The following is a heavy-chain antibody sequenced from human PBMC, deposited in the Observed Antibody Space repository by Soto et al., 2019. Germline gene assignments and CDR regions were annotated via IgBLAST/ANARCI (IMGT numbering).Heavy chain of an antibody. CDR2: IYHSGST. Sequence: QLQLQESGSGLVKPSRTLSLTCAVSGGSISSGGYSGSWIRQPPGKGLEWIGYIYHSGSTYYNPSLKSRVTISVDRSKNQFSLKLSSVTAADTAVYYCARALITMVRGVIIVDWFDPWGQGTLVTVPS. V-gene: IGHV4-30-2*01. D-gene: IGHD3-10*01. J-gene: IGHJ5*02. CDR1: GGSISSGGYS. CDR3: ARALITMVRGVIIVDWFDP.